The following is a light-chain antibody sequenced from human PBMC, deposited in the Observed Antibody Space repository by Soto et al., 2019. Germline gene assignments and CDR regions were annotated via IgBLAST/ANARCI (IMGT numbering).Light chain of an antibody. CDR2: WAS. V-gene: IGKV4-1*01. CDR3: QQYESTPPT. Sequence: DIVMTQSPDSLAVSLGERATINCKSRQRVLYSSNNKNYLAWYQQRPGQPPKLLIYWASTRESGVPDRFSGSGSGTDFTLTITSLQAEDVAVYYCQQYESTPPTFGQGTKLEIK. J-gene: IGKJ2*01. CDR1: QRVLYSSNNKNY.